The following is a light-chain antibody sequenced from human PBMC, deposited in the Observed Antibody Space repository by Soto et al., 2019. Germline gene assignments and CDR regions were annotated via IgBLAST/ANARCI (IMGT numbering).Light chain of an antibody. V-gene: IGKV1-5*03. CDR2: EAS. Sequence: DIKMTQSPFTVSANVGDRVTITCRASQSVNRWLAWYQQKPGKAPKLLIYEASSLESGVPSRFGGSGSGTEFTLTISSLQPDDFAIYYCQQYNSYSWTFGQGTKVDIK. J-gene: IGKJ1*01. CDR1: QSVNRW. CDR3: QQYNSYSWT.